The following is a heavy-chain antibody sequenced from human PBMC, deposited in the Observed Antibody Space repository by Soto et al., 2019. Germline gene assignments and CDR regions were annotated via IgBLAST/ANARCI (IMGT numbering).Heavy chain of an antibody. J-gene: IGHJ5*02. CDR2: IEGSGGIT. CDR1: GFTFGTTD. Sequence: QLLQSGGGLVQPGGSLTLSCAASGFTFGTTDMSWVRQAPGEGLEWVSTIEGSGGITYYADSVKGRFTISRDNSRNTVYLQMNSLGGDDTALYYCVKNSGWLNTWGQGALVTVSS. V-gene: IGHV3-23*01. D-gene: IGHD3-9*01. CDR3: VKNSGWLNT.